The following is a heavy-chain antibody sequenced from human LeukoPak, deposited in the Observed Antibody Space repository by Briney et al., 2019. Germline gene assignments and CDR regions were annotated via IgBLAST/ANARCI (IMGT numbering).Heavy chain of an antibody. J-gene: IGHJ4*02. CDR1: GLTFSNYW. V-gene: IGHV3-74*01. D-gene: IGHD2-15*01. Sequence: PGGSLRLSCVASGLTFSNYWMHWVRQVPGKGLVWVSRINSDGSYTSYLDSVKGRFTISRDNAKNTLHLQMNSLRAEDTAMYYCACQIVVVVAATGTTRSNDYWGQGTLVTVSS. CDR3: ACQIVVVVAATGTTRSNDY. CDR2: INSDGSYT.